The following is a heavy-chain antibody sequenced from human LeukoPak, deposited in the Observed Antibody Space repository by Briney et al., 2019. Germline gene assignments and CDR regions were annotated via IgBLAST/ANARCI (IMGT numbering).Heavy chain of an antibody. D-gene: IGHD5-24*01. CDR1: GGTFSSYA. CDR3: ARVGEMATISQLDY. Sequence: VASVKVSCKASGGTFSSYAISWVRQAPGQGLEWMGGIIPIFGTANYAQKFQGRVTITADESTSTAYMELSSLRSEDTAVYYCARVGEMATISQLDYWGQGTLVTVSS. J-gene: IGHJ4*02. V-gene: IGHV1-69*13. CDR2: IIPIFGTA.